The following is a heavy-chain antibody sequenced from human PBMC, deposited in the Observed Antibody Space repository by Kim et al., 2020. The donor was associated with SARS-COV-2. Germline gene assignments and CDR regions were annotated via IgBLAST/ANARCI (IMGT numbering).Heavy chain of an antibody. CDR2: INHSGTT. D-gene: IGHD5-12*01. CDR1: GGSFSGYY. J-gene: IGHJ4*01. V-gene: IGHV4-34*01. CDR3: ARGLASGYDQKVYFDY. Sequence: SETLSLTCAVYGGSFSGYYWTWIRQPPGEGLEWIGEINHSGTTYYTPSLKSRVTISVDTSKNQFSLKLSSVTAADTAVDYCARGLASGYDQKVYFDYWG.